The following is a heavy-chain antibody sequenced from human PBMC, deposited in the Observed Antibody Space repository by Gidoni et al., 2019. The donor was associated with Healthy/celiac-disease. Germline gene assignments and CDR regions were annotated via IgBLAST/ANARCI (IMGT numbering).Heavy chain of an antibody. CDR2: IIPIFGTA. CDR1: GGTFSSYA. V-gene: IGHV1-69*01. Sequence: QVQLVQSGAEVKKPGSSVKVSCKASGGTFSSYAISWVRQAPGQGLEWMGGIIPIFGTANYAQKFQGRVTITADESTSTAYMELSSLRSEDTAVYYCARDLSAYYYDSSGYSDAFDIWGQGTMVTVSS. CDR3: ARDLSAYYYDSSGYSDAFDI. D-gene: IGHD3-22*01. J-gene: IGHJ3*02.